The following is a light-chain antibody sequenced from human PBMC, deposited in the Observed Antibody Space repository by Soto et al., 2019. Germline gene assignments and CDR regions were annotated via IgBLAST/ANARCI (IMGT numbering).Light chain of an antibody. J-gene: IGKJ1*01. V-gene: IGKV1-5*01. CDR1: QTVNAW. CDR2: DAS. Sequence: DIQMTQSPSTLSASLGDRVTITCRASQTVNAWLAWYQHKPGKAPKPLIYDASILESGVPARSSGSGSGTEFILTISSLQPDDVGTYYCQQYNTHSGTFGQGTKVEIK. CDR3: QQYNTHSGT.